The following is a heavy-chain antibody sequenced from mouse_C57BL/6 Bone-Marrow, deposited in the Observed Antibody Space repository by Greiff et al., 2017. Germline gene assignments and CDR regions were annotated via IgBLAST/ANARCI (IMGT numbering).Heavy chain of an antibody. D-gene: IGHD2-4*01. CDR3: ARHTLYYDYDDYAMDY. Sequence: VQLVESGPGLVAPSQSLSITCTVSGFSLTSYGVHWVRQPPGKGLEWLVVIWSDGSTTYNSALKSRLSISKDNSKSQVFLKMNSLQTDDTAMYYCARHTLYYDYDDYAMDYWGQGTSVTVSS. CDR2: IWSDGST. V-gene: IGHV2-6-1*01. J-gene: IGHJ4*01. CDR1: GFSLTSYG.